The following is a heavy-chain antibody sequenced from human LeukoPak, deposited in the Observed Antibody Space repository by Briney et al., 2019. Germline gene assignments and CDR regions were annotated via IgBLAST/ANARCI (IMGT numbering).Heavy chain of an antibody. CDR3: ARDPSNSSGWRTCFDY. CDR1: GYSFINYG. D-gene: IGHD6-19*01. CDR2: ISTYNGDT. Sequence: GASVKVSCKASGYSFINYGVSWVRQAPGQVLEWMGWISTYNGDTNYAQKLQGRVTMTTDTSTRTAYMELRSLGSDDTAVYYCARDPSNSSGWRTCFDYWGQGTLVTVSS. V-gene: IGHV1-18*01. J-gene: IGHJ4*02.